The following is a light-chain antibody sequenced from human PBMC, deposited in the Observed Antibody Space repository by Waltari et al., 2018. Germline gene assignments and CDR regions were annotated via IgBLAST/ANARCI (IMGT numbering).Light chain of an antibody. V-gene: IGLV1-36*01. CDR1: RSTIGNNA. CDR2: ADD. CDR3: AAWDDSLKGVL. Sequence: QSVLTQTPSVSEAPRQRVPISCSGSRSTIGNNAVTWYQQVPGKAPKLLVFADDLLPSGVSDRFSGSKSGTSASLAISGLRSEDEGVYSCAAWDDSLKGVLFGGGTKLTVL. J-gene: IGLJ2*01.